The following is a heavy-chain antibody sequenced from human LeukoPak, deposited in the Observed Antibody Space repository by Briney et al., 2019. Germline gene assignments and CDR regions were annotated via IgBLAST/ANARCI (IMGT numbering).Heavy chain of an antibody. CDR3: ARLTSKRFLLDY. V-gene: IGHV5-10-1*01. J-gene: IGHJ4*02. Sequence: GESLKISCKGSGYSFTSYWISWVRQMPGEGLEWMGRIDPSDSYTNYSPSFQGHVTISADKSISTAYLQWSSLKASDTAMYYCARLTSKRFLLDYWGQGTLVTVSS. CDR1: GYSFTSYW. CDR2: IDPSDSYT. D-gene: IGHD3-3*01.